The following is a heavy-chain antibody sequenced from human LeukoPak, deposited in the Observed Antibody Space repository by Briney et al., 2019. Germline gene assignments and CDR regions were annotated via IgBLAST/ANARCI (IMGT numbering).Heavy chain of an antibody. D-gene: IGHD3-16*01. V-gene: IGHV1-18*01. Sequence: ASVKVSCKASGYTFTSYGISWVRRAPGQGLEWMGWISAYNGNTNYAQKLQGRVTMTTDTSTSTAYMELRSLTSDDTAVYYCARARRLWELDWFDPWGQGTLVTVSS. J-gene: IGHJ5*02. CDR3: ARARRLWELDWFDP. CDR1: GYTFTSYG. CDR2: ISAYNGNT.